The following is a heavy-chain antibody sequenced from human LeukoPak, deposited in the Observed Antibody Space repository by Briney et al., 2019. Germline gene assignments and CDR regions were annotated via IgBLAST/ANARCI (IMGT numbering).Heavy chain of an antibody. CDR3: ASLTFEYTDY. CDR1: GFTFSDFW. CDR2: INQDESEK. J-gene: IGHJ4*02. Sequence: GGSLRLSCAASGFTFSDFWMTWVRQAPGQGLEWVASINQDESEKHFVDSVKGRFTISRDNSKNTLYLQMNSLRAEDTAVYYCASLTFEYTDYWGQGTLVTVSS. V-gene: IGHV3-7*01. D-gene: IGHD6-6*01.